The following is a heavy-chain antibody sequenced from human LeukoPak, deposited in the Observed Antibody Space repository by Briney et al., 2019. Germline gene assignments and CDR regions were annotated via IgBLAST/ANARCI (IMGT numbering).Heavy chain of an antibody. CDR3: ARETIAAAPIDY. Sequence: SQTLSLTCAVSGGSISSGSYSWSWIRQPPGKGLEWIGYIYYSGSTYYNPSLKSRVTISVDTSKNQFSLKLSSVTAADTAVYYCARETIAAAPIDYWGQGTLVTVSS. CDR2: IYYSGST. J-gene: IGHJ4*02. D-gene: IGHD6-13*01. CDR1: GGSISSGSYS. V-gene: IGHV4-30-2*05.